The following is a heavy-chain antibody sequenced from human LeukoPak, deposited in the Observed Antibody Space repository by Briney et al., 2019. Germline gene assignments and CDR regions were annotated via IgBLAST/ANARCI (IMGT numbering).Heavy chain of an antibody. Sequence: GGSLTLSCAASGFTFSSYAMNWVRQAPGKGMERVSAISGGGGSTYYADAVKGRFTISTDNSKNTLYLLKNSRVAEEHASWYCARLPTAINGYFDPRRQGTLATVS. D-gene: IGHD2-21*02. J-gene: IGHJ5*02. CDR1: GFTFSSYA. V-gene: IGHV3-23*01. CDR3: ARLPTAINGYFDP. CDR2: ISGGGGST.